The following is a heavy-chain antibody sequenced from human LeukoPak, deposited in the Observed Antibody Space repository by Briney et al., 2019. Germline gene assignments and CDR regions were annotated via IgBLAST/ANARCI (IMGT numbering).Heavy chain of an antibody. Sequence: GGSLRLSCAASGFTVSSNYMSWVRQAPGKGLEWVSVIYSGGSTFYADSVKGRFTISRDNSKNTLYLQMSSLRAEDTAVYYCARGSGSYYFDYWGQGTLVTVSS. CDR3: ARGSGSYYFDY. V-gene: IGHV3-53*01. D-gene: IGHD1-26*01. CDR1: GFTVSSNY. J-gene: IGHJ4*02. CDR2: IYSGGST.